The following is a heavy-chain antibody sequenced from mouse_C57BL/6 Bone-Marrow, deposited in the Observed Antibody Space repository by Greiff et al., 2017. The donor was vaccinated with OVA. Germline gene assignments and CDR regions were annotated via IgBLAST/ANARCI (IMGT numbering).Heavy chain of an antibody. CDR1: GYTFTSYW. CDR2: IHPNSGST. V-gene: IGHV1-64*01. D-gene: IGHD1-1*01. CDR3: AAYYGSSSWYCDV. J-gene: IGHJ1*03. Sequence: QVQLQQSGAELVKPGASVKLSCKASGYTFTSYWMHWVKQRPGQGLEWIGMIHPNSGSTNYNEKFKSKATLTVDKSSSTAYMQLSSLTSEDSAVYYCAAYYGSSSWYCDVWGTGTTVTVSS.